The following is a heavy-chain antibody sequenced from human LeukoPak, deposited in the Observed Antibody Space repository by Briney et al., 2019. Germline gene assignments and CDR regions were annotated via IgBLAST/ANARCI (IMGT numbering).Heavy chain of an antibody. CDR3: ARHASRGWFGGYPTVS. D-gene: IGHD3-10*01. V-gene: IGHV4-39*01. CDR1: GGSISSSSYY. J-gene: IGHJ5*02. CDR2: IYYSGST. Sequence: SETLSLTCTVSGGSISSSSYYWGWIRQPPGKGLEWIGSIYYSGSTYYNPSLKSRVTISVDTSKNQFSLKLSSVTAADTAVYYCARHASRGWFGGYPTVSSGQGTLVTVSS.